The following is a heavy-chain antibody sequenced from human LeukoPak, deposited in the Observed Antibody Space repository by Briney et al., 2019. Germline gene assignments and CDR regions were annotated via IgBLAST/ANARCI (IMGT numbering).Heavy chain of an antibody. CDR3: ASGEGGSSLDY. D-gene: IGHD6-13*01. CDR1: GGSITNYY. J-gene: IGHJ4*02. Sequence: SETLSLTCTVSGGSITNYYWSWIRPPPGKGLEWIGCVSSSGSTNYNPSLKSRVTISVNTSKNQFSLRLNSVTAADTAVYYCASGEGGSSLDYWGQGTLVTVSS. V-gene: IGHV4-4*08. CDR2: VSSSGST.